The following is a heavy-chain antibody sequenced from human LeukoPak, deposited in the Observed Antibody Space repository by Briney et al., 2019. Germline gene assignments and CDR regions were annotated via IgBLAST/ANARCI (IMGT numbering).Heavy chain of an antibody. J-gene: IGHJ6*02. D-gene: IGHD6-13*01. Sequence: ASVTVSCKASGYTFTSYDINWVRQATGQGLEWMGWMNPNSGNTGYAQKFQGRVTMTRNTSISTAYMELSSLRSEDTAVYYCARGPTQYSSSWLPYYYYGMDVWGQGTTVTVSS. CDR2: MNPNSGNT. CDR1: GYTFTSYD. V-gene: IGHV1-8*01. CDR3: ARGPTQYSSSWLPYYYYGMDV.